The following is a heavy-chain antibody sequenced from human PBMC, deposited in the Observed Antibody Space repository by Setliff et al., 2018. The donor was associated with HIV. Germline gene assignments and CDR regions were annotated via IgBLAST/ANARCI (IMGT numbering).Heavy chain of an antibody. CDR2: INPNSGGT. J-gene: IGHJ3*02. D-gene: IGHD5-18*01. Sequence: ASVKVSCKASGYIFTDYYMHWVRQAPGQELGWMGRINPNSGGTNYAAFVKGRFTFSRDDSKNSVYLQMNGLKTEDTAVYFCARGNSYGPFDIWGQGTMVTVSS. V-gene: IGHV1-2*06. CDR3: ARGNSYGPFDI. CDR1: GYIFTDYY.